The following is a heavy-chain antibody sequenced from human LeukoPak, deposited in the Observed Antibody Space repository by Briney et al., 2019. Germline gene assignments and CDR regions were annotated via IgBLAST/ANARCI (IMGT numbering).Heavy chain of an antibody. Sequence: SETPSLTCTVSGGSISSYYWSWIRQPPGKGLEWIGYIYSSGSTNYNPSLKSRVTISVDTAKNQFSLKLSSVAAADTAVYYCARGRTCDFWSGYLFDYWGQGTLVTVSS. CDR3: ARGRTCDFWSGYLFDY. J-gene: IGHJ4*02. CDR1: GGSISSYY. CDR2: IYSSGST. D-gene: IGHD3-3*01. V-gene: IGHV4-59*01.